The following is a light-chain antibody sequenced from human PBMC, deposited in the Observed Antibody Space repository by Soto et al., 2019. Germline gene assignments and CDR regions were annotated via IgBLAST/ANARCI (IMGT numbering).Light chain of an antibody. Sequence: EIVLTQSPGTLSLSPGERATLSCRASQSVGGKSLTWYQQRPGQAPRVLFYGASNRATGIPDRFSGSGSGTDFTLTISGLEAEDFAVYCCQQYYSSPRSFGQGTKVEIK. V-gene: IGKV3-20*01. CDR1: QSVGGKS. J-gene: IGKJ1*01. CDR2: GAS. CDR3: QQYYSSPRS.